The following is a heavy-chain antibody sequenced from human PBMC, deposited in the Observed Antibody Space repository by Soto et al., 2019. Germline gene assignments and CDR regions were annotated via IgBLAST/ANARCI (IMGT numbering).Heavy chain of an antibody. CDR3: VEPGAYWTR. Sequence: PGGSLRLSCAASGFTFSTCAMSWVRQAPGKGLEWVSSITASGDSTYYADFVKGRFTISRDNSKNTLFLQLNILGLDDTAVYFCVEPGAYWTRWGQGTLVTVSS. J-gene: IGHJ4*02. V-gene: IGHV3-23*01. CDR2: ITASGDST. CDR1: GFTFSTCA. D-gene: IGHD1-1*01.